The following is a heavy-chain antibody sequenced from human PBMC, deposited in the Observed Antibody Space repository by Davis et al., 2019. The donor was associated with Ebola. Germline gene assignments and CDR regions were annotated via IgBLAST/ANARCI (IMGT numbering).Heavy chain of an antibody. V-gene: IGHV3-11*04. Sequence: GGSLRLSCAASGFTFSDYYMSWIRQAPGKGLEWVSYISSSGSTIYYADSVKGRFTISRDNAKNSLYLQMNSLRADDTAVYYCARERAVVHLDYWGQGTLVTVSS. CDR2: ISSSGSTI. CDR1: GFTFSDYY. CDR3: ARERAVVHLDY. D-gene: IGHD6-19*01. J-gene: IGHJ4*02.